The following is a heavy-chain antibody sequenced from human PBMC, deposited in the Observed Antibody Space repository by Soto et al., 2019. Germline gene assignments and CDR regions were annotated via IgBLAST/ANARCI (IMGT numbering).Heavy chain of an antibody. CDR2: MFYSGLT. V-gene: IGHV4-39*01. D-gene: IGHD2-15*01. CDR1: GYSVSSSDYY. Sequence: SETLSLTCSVSGYSVSSSDYYWAWVRQPPGKGLEWIGSMFYSGLTYYNPSLKSRVTLSVDTSKNQFSVRLNSVTAADTAVYYCAPLSVSLSGPYGIHVWGQGTTVTVSS. J-gene: IGHJ6*02. CDR3: APLSVSLSGPYGIHV.